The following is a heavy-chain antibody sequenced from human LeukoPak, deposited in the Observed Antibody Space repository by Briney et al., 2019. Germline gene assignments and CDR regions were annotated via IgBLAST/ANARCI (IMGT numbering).Heavy chain of an antibody. Sequence: PSETLSLTCAVHGGSFSGYYWSWIRQPPGKGLEWIGEINHSGSTSYNPSLKSRVTISVDTSENQFSLKLSSVTAADTAVYYCARGHGYSDGSSGWPGDAFDIWGQGTMVTVSS. CDR1: GGSFSGYY. V-gene: IGHV4-34*01. D-gene: IGHD6-19*01. CDR2: INHSGST. J-gene: IGHJ3*02. CDR3: ARGHGYSDGSSGWPGDAFDI.